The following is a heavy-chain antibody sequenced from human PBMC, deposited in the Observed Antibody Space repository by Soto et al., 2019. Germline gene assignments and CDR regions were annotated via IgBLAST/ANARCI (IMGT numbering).Heavy chain of an antibody. Sequence: QGQLQESGPGVVRPSQTLSLTCTVSGASISSGDHYWTWIRQPPGKGLEWIGYIYYSGSTFYNPSLNSRVTMSIDMSKSQFYLNLRSVTAAATAVYYCASSPPQDAFDLWGQGTMVIVSS. V-gene: IGHV4-30-4*01. CDR3: ASSPPQDAFDL. CDR2: IYYSGST. J-gene: IGHJ3*01. CDR1: GASISSGDHY. D-gene: IGHD6-6*01.